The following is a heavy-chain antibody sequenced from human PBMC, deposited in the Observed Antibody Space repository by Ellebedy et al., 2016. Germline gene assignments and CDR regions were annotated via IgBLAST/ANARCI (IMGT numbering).Heavy chain of an antibody. D-gene: IGHD6-19*01. Sequence: SETLSLTXTASGGSISSYYWSWIRQPPGKGLEWIGYIYYTGSTNYNPSLKSRVTISVDTSKNQFSLKLSSVTAADTAVYYCARDGGDSSGWVYYFDYWGQGTLVTVSS. CDR3: ARDGGDSSGWVYYFDY. V-gene: IGHV4-59*01. CDR1: GGSISSYY. CDR2: IYYTGST. J-gene: IGHJ4*02.